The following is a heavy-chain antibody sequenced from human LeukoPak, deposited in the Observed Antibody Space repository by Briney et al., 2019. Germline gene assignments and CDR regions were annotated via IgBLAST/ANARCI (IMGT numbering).Heavy chain of an antibody. CDR2: INHSGST. CDR1: GGSFSGYY. V-gene: IGHV4-34*01. Sequence: PSETLSLTCAVYGGSFSGYYWSWIRQPPGKGLEWIGEINHSGSTNYNPSLKSRVTISVDTSKNQFSLKLSSVTAADTAVYYCARLHGLSQLVRNYRNWFDPWGQGTLVTVSS. J-gene: IGHJ5*02. D-gene: IGHD6-6*01. CDR3: ARLHGLSQLVRNYRNWFDP.